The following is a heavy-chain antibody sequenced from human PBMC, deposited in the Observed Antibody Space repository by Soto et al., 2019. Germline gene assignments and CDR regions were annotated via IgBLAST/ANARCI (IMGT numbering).Heavy chain of an antibody. CDR2: IYWDDDK. Sequence: QITLKESGPTLVKPTQTLTLTCTFSAFSLSTGGVGVGWIRQPQGKALEWLALIYWDDDKRYSPSLRSRLTITKDTSPNQVVLTMTNMDPVDTATYYCIQSRCGGDCLQSYASYYYYGMDVWGQGTTVTVSS. V-gene: IGHV2-5*02. D-gene: IGHD2-21*02. CDR3: IQSRCGGDCLQSYASYYYYGMDV. J-gene: IGHJ6*02. CDR1: AFSLSTGGVG.